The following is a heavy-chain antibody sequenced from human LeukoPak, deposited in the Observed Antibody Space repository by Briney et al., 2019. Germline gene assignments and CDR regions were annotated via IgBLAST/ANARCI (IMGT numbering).Heavy chain of an antibody. V-gene: IGHV1-69*05. D-gene: IGHD2-2*02. CDR2: IIPIFGTA. J-gene: IGHJ6*03. CDR3: ASCSSTSCYIGGYYYMDV. Sequence: ASVKVSCKASGGTFSSYAISWVRQAPGQGLEWMGGIIPIFGTANYAQKFQGRVTITTDESTSTAYMELSSLRPEDTAVYYCASCSSTSCYIGGYYYMDVWGKGTTVTVSS. CDR1: GGTFSSYA.